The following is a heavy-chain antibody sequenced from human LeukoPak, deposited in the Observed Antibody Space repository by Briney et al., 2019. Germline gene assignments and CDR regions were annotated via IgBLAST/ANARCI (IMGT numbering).Heavy chain of an antibody. J-gene: IGHJ5*02. Sequence: PGGSLRLSCAASGFTFTSYNMNWVRQAPEKGPEWVAHIKPDGSEKYYVDSVKGRFIISRDDARNSLSLQMNSLRAEDTAVYYCARDPSSGWHLKGWFEPWGQGTLVTVSS. CDR1: GFTFTSYN. V-gene: IGHV3-7*01. CDR3: ARDPSSGWHLKGWFEP. D-gene: IGHD6-19*01. CDR2: IKPDGSEK.